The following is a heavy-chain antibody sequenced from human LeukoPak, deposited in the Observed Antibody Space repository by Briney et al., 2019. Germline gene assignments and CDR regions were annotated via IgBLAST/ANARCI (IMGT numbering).Heavy chain of an antibody. V-gene: IGHV3-23*01. CDR2: ISGSGGST. CDR3: ATLSTPRSPAFDY. J-gene: IGHJ4*02. CDR1: GFTFSSYA. Sequence: PGGSLRLSCAASGFTFSSYAMSWVRQAPGKGLEWVSAISGSGGSTYYADSVKGRFTIPRDNSKNTLYLQMNSLRAEDTAVYYCATLSTPRSPAFDYWGQGTLITVSS. D-gene: IGHD2/OR15-2a*01.